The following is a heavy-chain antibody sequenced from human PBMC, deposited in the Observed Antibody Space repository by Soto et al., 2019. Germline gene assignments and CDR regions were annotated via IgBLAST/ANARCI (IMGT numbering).Heavy chain of an antibody. CDR1: GGTFSSYA. CDR2: IIPIFGTA. V-gene: IGHV1-69*13. D-gene: IGHD2-2*02. J-gene: IGHJ5*02. Sequence: GASVKVSCKASGGTFSSYAISWVRQAPGQGLEWMGGIIPIFGTANYAQKFQGGVTITADESTSTAYMELSSLRSEDTAVYYCARVRYCSSTSCYKANNWFDPWGQGTLVTVSS. CDR3: ARVRYCSSTSCYKANNWFDP.